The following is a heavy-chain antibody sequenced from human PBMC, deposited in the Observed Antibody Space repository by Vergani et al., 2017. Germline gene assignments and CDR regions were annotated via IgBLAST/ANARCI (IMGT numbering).Heavy chain of an antibody. CDR2: INTNTGNP. CDR1: GYTFTSYA. J-gene: IGHJ6*02. CDR3: ARGARGYYYYGMDV. Sequence: QVQLVQSGSELKKPGASVKVSCKASGYTFTSYAMNRVRQAPGQGLEWMGWINTNTGNPTYAQGFTGRFVFSMDTSVSTAYLQISSLKAEDTAVYYCARGARGYYYYGMDVWGQGTTVTVSS. V-gene: IGHV7-4-1*02.